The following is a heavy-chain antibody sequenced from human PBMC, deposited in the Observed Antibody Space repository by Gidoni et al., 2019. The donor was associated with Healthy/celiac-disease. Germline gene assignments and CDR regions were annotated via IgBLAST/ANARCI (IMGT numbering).Heavy chain of an antibody. CDR3: VAYCGGDCYSFFDY. J-gene: IGHJ4*02. D-gene: IGHD2-21*02. V-gene: IGHV3-48*02. CDR2: ISSSSSTI. CDR1: GFTFSSYS. Sequence: EVQLVESGGGLVQPGGSLRLSCAASGFTFSSYSMNWVRQAPGKGLEWVSYISSSSSTINYADSVKGRFTISRDNAKNSLYLQMNSLRDEDTAVYYCVAYCGGDCYSFFDYWGQGTLVTVSS.